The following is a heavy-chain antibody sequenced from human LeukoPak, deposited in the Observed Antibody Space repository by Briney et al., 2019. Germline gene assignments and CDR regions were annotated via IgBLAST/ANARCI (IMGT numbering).Heavy chain of an antibody. V-gene: IGHV4-34*01. CDR3: ARILGEDV. CDR1: GGSFSGYY. D-gene: IGHD3-3*02. CDR2: INHSGST. J-gene: IGHJ6*04. Sequence: SETLSLTCAVYGGSFSGYYWSWIRQPPGKGLEWIGEINHSGSTNYNPSLKSRVTISVDTSKNQFSLKLSSVTAADTAVYYCARILGEDVWGKGTTVTVSS.